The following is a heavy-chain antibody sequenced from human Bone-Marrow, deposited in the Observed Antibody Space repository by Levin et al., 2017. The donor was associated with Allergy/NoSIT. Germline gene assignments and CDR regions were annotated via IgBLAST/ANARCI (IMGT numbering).Heavy chain of an antibody. CDR3: ARVMTVTTVDY. J-gene: IGHJ4*02. CDR2: VFPSGST. D-gene: IGHD1-14*01. CDR1: GTSISNPY. V-gene: IGHV4-59*11. Sequence: PSQTLSLTCNVSGTSISNPYWSWFRPPPGKGLEWIGYVFPSGSTSYSSSLRRRVTISLDTSKNQFSLKLTSVTAADTAVYYCARVMTVTTVDYWGQGTLVTVSS.